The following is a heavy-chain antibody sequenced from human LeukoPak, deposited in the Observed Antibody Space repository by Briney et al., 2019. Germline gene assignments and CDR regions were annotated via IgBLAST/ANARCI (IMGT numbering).Heavy chain of an antibody. Sequence: GRSLRLSCAASGFTFSSYGMHWVRQAPGKGLEWVAVIWHDGSNKYYADSVKGRFTISRDNSKNTLYLQMNSLRAEDTAVYYCARSTTYYYDSSGYSDFDYWGQGTLVTVSS. CDR3: ARSTTYYYDSSGYSDFDY. CDR1: GFTFSSYG. V-gene: IGHV3-33*01. J-gene: IGHJ4*02. CDR2: IWHDGSNK. D-gene: IGHD3-22*01.